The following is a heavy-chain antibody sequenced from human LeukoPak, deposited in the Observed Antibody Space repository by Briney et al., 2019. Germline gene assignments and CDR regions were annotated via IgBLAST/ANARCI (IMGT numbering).Heavy chain of an antibody. Sequence: ASVKVSCTASGYTFTGYYMHWVRQAPGQGLEWMGWINPNSGGTNYAQKFQGRVTMTRDTSIRTAYMELSRLRSDDTAVYYCARDPERGSYSYYYYYYMDVWGKGTTVTVSS. D-gene: IGHD1-26*01. CDR2: INPNSGGT. CDR3: ARDPERGSYSYYYYYYMDV. V-gene: IGHV1-2*02. CDR1: GYTFTGYY. J-gene: IGHJ6*03.